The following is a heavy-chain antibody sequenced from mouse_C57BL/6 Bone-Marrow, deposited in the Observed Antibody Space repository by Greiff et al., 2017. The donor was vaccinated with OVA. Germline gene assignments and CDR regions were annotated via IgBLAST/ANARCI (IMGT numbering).Heavy chain of an antibody. Sequence: EVKLQESGPELVKPGASVKISCKASGYSFTGYYMNWVKQSPEKSLEWIGEINPSTGGTTYNQKFKAKATLTVDKSSSTAYMQLKSLTSEDSAVYYCARRVFDYYGSSYDYWGQGTTLTVSS. V-gene: IGHV1-42*01. J-gene: IGHJ2*01. CDR3: ARRVFDYYGSSYDY. D-gene: IGHD1-1*01. CDR2: INPSTGGT. CDR1: GYSFTGYY.